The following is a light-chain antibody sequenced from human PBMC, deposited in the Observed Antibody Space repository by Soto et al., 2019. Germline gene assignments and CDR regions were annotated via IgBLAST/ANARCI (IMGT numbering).Light chain of an antibody. V-gene: IGKV3-20*01. CDR1: QSVSSSY. J-gene: IGKJ3*01. CDR3: QQYSSSPIT. CDR2: GAS. Sequence: EIVLTQSPDTLSLSPGERATLSCRASQSVSSSYLAWYQQKPGQAPRLLISGASSRATGIPDRFSGSGSGTDFTLTISRLEPEDFAVYYCQQYSSSPITFGPGTKVDIK.